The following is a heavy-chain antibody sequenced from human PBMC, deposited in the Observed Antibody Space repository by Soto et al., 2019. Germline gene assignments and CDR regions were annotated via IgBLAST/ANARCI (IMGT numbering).Heavy chain of an antibody. Sequence: SVKVSCKASGGSFSSFGISWVRQAPGQGLEWMGGIIPVFGRPNYAQRFRGRLTITADESTNTVYLELIDLRSEDTAVYYCAREGSGYNLWGQGTKVTVSS. D-gene: IGHD5-12*01. CDR1: GGSFSSFG. V-gene: IGHV1-69*13. CDR3: AREGSGYNL. CDR2: IIPVFGRP. J-gene: IGHJ1*01.